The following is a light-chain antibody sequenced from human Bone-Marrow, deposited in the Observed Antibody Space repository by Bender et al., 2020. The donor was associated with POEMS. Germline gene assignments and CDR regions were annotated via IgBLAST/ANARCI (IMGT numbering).Light chain of an antibody. CDR3: AVWDDSLNGWV. CDR1: SSNIGAHA. J-gene: IGLJ3*02. Sequence: QSVLTQAPSASGTPGQRVTISCSGGSSNIGAHAVNWYQHLPGTAPKLLIYSSHRRPSEVPDRFSGSRSGTSASLAISGLQSEDEADYYCAVWDDSLNGWVFGGGTKLTVL. V-gene: IGLV1-44*01. CDR2: SSH.